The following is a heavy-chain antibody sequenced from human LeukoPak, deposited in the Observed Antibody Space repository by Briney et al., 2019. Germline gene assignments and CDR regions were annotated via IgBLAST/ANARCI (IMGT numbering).Heavy chain of an antibody. CDR3: VRGTGGADYYGSGSLDY. CDR1: GGSISSSNW. CDR2: IYHSGGT. D-gene: IGHD3-10*01. J-gene: IGHJ4*02. Sequence: SGTLSLTCAVSGGSISSSNWWSWVRQPPGKGLEWIGEIYHSGGTNYNPSLKSRVTISVDKSKNQFSLKLSSVTAADTAVYYCVRGTGGADYYGSGSLDYWGQGTLVTVSS. V-gene: IGHV4-4*02.